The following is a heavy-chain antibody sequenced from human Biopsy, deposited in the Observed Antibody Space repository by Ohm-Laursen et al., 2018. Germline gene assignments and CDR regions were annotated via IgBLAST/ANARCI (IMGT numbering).Heavy chain of an antibody. D-gene: IGHD2/OR15-2a*01. CDR1: AGSISSDY. V-gene: IGHV4-59*01. J-gene: IGHJ6*02. CDR2: IYYSGST. CDR3: ARATNSTGWPYYYFYGMDV. Sequence: SQTLSLTSTVSAGSISSDYWSRLPQTPGQGLEWIGNIYYSGSTNYNPSLKSRVTISVDTSKNQFSLRLNSVTAADTAVYYCARATNSTGWPYYYFYGMDVWGQGTTVTVSS.